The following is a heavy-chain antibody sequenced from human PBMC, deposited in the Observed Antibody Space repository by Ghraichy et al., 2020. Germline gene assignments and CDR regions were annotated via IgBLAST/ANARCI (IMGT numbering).Heavy chain of an antibody. D-gene: IGHD6-13*01. Sequence: GESLNISCAASGFTFSSYWMSWVRQAPGKGLEWVANIKQDGSEKYYVDSVKGRFTISRDNAKNSLYLQMNSLRAEDTAVYYCARGPSELAFDAFDIWGQGTMVTVSS. CDR1: GFTFSSYW. CDR3: ARGPSELAFDAFDI. J-gene: IGHJ3*02. V-gene: IGHV3-7*05. CDR2: IKQDGSEK.